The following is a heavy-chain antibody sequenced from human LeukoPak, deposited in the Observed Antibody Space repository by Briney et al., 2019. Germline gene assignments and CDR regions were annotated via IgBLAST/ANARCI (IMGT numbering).Heavy chain of an antibody. V-gene: IGHV3-23*01. CDR3: AKSTSSTASCYSGLDY. CDR2: ICGSGGSS. J-gene: IGHJ4*02. Sequence: GGSLRLSCAASGFTFSSCAMSWVRQAPGKGLEWVSSICGSGGSSYCADSVKGRFAISRDNSKNTLHLQMNSLRAEDTAIYYCAKSTSSTASCYSGLDYWGQGTLVTVSS. CDR1: GFTFSSCA. D-gene: IGHD2-15*01.